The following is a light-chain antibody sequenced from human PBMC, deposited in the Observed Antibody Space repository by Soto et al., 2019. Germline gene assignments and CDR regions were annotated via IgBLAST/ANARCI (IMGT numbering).Light chain of an antibody. CDR1: SSNIGAGYD. V-gene: IGLV1-40*01. CDR2: GNS. Sequence: QSVLTQPPSVSEAPGQRVTISCTGSSSNIGAGYDVHWYQQLPGTAPKLLIYGNSNRPSGVPDRFSGSKSGTSASLAITGLQAEDEADYYCISYTGSSTSYVFGSGTKLTVL. J-gene: IGLJ1*01. CDR3: ISYTGSSTSYV.